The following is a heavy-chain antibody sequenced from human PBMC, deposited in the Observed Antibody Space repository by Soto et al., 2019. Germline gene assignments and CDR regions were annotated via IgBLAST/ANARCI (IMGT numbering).Heavy chain of an antibody. CDR3: ARGANYYGSGSYYKNYYYYMDV. D-gene: IGHD3-10*01. CDR1: GFTVSSNY. Sequence: GGSLRLSCAASGFTVSSNYMSWVRQAPGKGLEWVSVIYSGGSTYYADSVKGRFTISRDNSKNTLYLQMNSLRAEDTAVYYCARGANYYGSGSYYKNYYYYMDVWGKGTTVTVSS. V-gene: IGHV3-66*01. J-gene: IGHJ6*03. CDR2: IYSGGST.